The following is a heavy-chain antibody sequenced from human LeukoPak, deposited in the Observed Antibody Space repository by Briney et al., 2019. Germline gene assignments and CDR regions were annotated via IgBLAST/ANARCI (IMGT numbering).Heavy chain of an antibody. CDR3: ARFGREYYYDSSGYLDY. CDR1: GGSISSYY. D-gene: IGHD3-22*01. J-gene: IGHJ4*02. V-gene: IGHV4-59*01. CDR2: IYYSGST. Sequence: SETLSLNCTVSGGSISSYYWSWIRQPPGKGLEWIGYIYYSGSTNYNPSLKSRVTISVDTSKNQFSLKLSSVTAADTAVYYCARFGREYYYDSSGYLDYWGQGTLVTVSS.